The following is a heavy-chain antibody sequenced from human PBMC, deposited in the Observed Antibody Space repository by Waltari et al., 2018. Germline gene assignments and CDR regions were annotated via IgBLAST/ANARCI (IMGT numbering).Heavy chain of an antibody. Sequence: EVQLLESGGGLVQPGGSLRLSCAASGFTFSSYAMSWVRQAPGKGLEWVSAISGRCGSTYYADSVKGRFTISRDNSKNTLYLQMNSLRAEDTAVYYCAKATYGQPHDYVEGYFDLWGRGTLVTVSS. J-gene: IGHJ2*01. CDR2: ISGRCGST. CDR1: GFTFSSYA. D-gene: IGHD4-17*01. CDR3: AKATYGQPHDYVEGYFDL. V-gene: IGHV3-23*01.